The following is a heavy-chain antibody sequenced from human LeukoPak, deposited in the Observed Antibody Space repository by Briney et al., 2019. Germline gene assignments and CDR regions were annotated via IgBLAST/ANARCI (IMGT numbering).Heavy chain of an antibody. V-gene: IGHV3-23*01. CDR2: IRGSGGGT. CDR3: AKAGIGVVGYFDY. CDR1: GFTFNSYA. Sequence: PGGSLRLSCAASGFTFNSYAMSWVRQAPGKGLEWVSAIRGSGGGTYYADSVKGRFTISRDNSKNTLYLQMNSLRDEDTALYYCAKAGIGVVGYFDYWGQGNPGHRLL. D-gene: IGHD6-19*01. J-gene: IGHJ4*02.